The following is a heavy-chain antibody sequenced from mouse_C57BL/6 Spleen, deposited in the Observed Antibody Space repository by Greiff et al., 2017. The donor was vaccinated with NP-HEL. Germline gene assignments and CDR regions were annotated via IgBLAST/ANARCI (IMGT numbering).Heavy chain of an antibody. CDR3: ARGAHRDGEFYFGG. CDR2: FNPYNNDT. V-gene: IGHV1-47*01. D-gene: IGHD1-3*01. CDR1: GYTFTTYP. Sequence: QVQLKQSGAELVKPGASVKLSCKASGYTFTTYPIEWMKQNHGKSLEWIGTFNPYNNDTKYNETFKGKATLTVENSSNTVYLELSRFKSDDSAVYYCARGAHRDGEFYFGGWGKGTTLT. J-gene: IGHJ2*01.